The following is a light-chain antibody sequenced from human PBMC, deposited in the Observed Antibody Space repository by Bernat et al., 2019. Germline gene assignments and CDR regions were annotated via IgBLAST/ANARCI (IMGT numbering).Light chain of an antibody. Sequence: DIQLTQSPSFLSASVGDRVTITSRASPVIGTHLAWYHQKPGKAPHPLIYRASTLQSGVPSKFSGRGSETGFTLTISSLQPEESATYYCQQLDKFPIAFGQETRLGIK. J-gene: IGKJ5*01. CDR2: RAS. CDR1: PVIGTH. V-gene: IGKV1-9*01. CDR3: QQLDKFPIA.